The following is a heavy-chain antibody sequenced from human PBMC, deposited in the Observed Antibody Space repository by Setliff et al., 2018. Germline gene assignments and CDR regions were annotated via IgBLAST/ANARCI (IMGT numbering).Heavy chain of an antibody. CDR2: INPNSGGT. CDR1: GYTFTGYY. Sequence: ASVKVSCKASGYTFTGYYMHWVRQAPGQGLEWMGWINPNSGGTNYAQKFQGRVTMTRDTSTSTVYMELSSLRSEDTAVYYCARVGGDNDYWGQGTLVTVSS. D-gene: IGHD3-16*01. J-gene: IGHJ4*02. CDR3: ARVGGDNDY. V-gene: IGHV1-2*02.